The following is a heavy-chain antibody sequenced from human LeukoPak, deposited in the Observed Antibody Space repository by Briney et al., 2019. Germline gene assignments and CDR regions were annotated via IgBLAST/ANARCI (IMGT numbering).Heavy chain of an antibody. CDR1: GYTLTELS. D-gene: IGHD3-3*01. V-gene: IGHV1-24*01. CDR3: ATGGSNVLRFLEWSRNSVSFDY. Sequence: ASVKVSCKVSGYTLTELSMHWVRQAPGKGLEWMGGFDPEDGETIYAQKFQGRVTMTEDTSTDTAYMELSSLRSEDTAVYYCATGGSNVLRFLEWSRNSVSFDYWGQGTLVTVSS. CDR2: FDPEDGET. J-gene: IGHJ4*02.